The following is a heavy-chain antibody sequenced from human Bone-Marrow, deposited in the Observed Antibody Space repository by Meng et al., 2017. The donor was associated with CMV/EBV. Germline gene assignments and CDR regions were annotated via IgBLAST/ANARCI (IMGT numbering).Heavy chain of an antibody. CDR3: ARRVEDSSGYCY. D-gene: IGHD3-22*01. CDR2: INHSGST. Sequence: LTCAVYGGSSSGYYWSWIRQPPGKGLEWIGEINHSGSTNYNPSLKSRVTISVDTSKNQFSLKLSSVTAADTAVYYCARRVEDSSGYCYWGQGTLVTVSS. J-gene: IGHJ4*02. CDR1: GGSSSGYY. V-gene: IGHV4-34*01.